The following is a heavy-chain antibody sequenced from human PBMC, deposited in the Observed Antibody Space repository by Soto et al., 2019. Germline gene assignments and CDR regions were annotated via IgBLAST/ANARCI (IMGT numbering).Heavy chain of an antibody. CDR2: ITTSGSYI. Sequence: ESGGGLVKPGGSLRLSCAASGFTFSSYDMNWVRQAPGKGLEYVSSITTSGSYIYYGDSVRGRFTISRDNAKNSLFLQMDSLRAEDTAVYYCVRSGTAPTLRHNWFDPWGQGTLVTVSS. CDR3: VRSGTAPTLRHNWFDP. V-gene: IGHV3-21*01. CDR1: GFTFSSYD. J-gene: IGHJ5*02. D-gene: IGHD1-1*01.